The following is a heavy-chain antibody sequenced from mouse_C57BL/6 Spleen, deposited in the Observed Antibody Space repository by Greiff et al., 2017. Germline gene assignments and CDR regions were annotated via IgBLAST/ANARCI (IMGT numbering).Heavy chain of an antibody. Sequence: QVHVKQSGAELVKPGASVKISCKASGYAFSSYWMNWVKQRPGKGLEWIGQIYPGDGDTNYNGKFKGKATLTADKSSSTAYMQLSSLTSEDSAVYFCASSYYSNYGAMDYWGQGTSVTVSS. CDR1: GYAFSSYW. D-gene: IGHD2-5*01. J-gene: IGHJ4*01. V-gene: IGHV1-80*01. CDR3: ASSYYSNYGAMDY. CDR2: IYPGDGDT.